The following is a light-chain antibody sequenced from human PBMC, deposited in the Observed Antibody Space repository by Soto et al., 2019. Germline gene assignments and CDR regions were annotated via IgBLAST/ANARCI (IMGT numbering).Light chain of an antibody. J-gene: IGKJ2*01. CDR1: QSVRAY. CDR3: QQYGGVPYT. CDR2: EAS. V-gene: IGKV3-20*01. Sequence: EIVLTQSPDTLSLSPGERATLSCRASQSVRAYLAWYQQKPGQAPRLLIYEASSGATGIPDRFSGSGSGTDFPLTISRLEPEDFAIYYCQQYGGVPYTFGQGTKVDIK.